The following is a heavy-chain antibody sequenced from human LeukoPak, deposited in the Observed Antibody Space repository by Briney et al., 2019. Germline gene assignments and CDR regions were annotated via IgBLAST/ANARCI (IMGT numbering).Heavy chain of an antibody. CDR3: ARESHRLIAP. CDR2: ISSSGSTI. D-gene: IGHD2-21*01. J-gene: IGHJ4*02. CDR1: GFTFSDYY. V-gene: IGHV3-11*01. Sequence: PGGSLRLSCAASGFTFSDYYMSWIRQAPGKGPEWVSYISSSGSTIYYADSGKGRITISRDNAKNPLYLQMNSLRAEDTAVYYCARESHRLIAPWGQGTLVTVSS.